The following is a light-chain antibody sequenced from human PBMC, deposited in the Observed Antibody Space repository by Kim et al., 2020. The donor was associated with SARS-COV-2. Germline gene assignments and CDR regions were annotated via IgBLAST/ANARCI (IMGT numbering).Light chain of an antibody. CDR2: DAS. V-gene: IGKV1-33*01. CDR3: QQYENLPYT. CDR1: QDITKF. J-gene: IGKJ2*01. Sequence: SALVGDTVTISGQASQDITKFINWFQQKPGKVPHLLIFDASILEPGVPSRFRGGGSGTLFTFTINNLQPEDVATYYCQQYENLPYTFGQGTKLEI.